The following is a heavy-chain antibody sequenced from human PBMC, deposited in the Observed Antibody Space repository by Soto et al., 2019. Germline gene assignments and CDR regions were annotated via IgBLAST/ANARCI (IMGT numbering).Heavy chain of an antibody. CDR2: ISVSSSYI. CDR3: AKIPRSGPRWGMDV. CDR1: RSAFSSYS. Sequence: GGSLRLSCVASRSAFSSYSISWVRQAPGKGLEWVSSISVSSSYIYYAASVKGRFTISRDNNATSVYLQMKNLRADDTAVYHCAKIPRSGPRWGMDVWGQGTTVTVSS. J-gene: IGHJ6*02. V-gene: IGHV3-21*01. D-gene: IGHD6-19*01.